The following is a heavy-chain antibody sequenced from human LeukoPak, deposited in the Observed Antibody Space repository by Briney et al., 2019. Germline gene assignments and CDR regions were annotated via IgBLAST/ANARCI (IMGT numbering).Heavy chain of an antibody. Sequence: GGSLRLSCAASGFTFSSYSMNWVRQAPGKGLEWVSSISSSSSYIYYADSVKGRFTISRDNAKNSLYLQMNSLRAEDTAVYYCARDDIYCSSTSCYGPGTGYWGQGTLVTVSS. CDR3: ARDDIYCSSTSCYGPGTGY. CDR2: ISSSSSYI. V-gene: IGHV3-21*01. D-gene: IGHD2-2*01. J-gene: IGHJ4*02. CDR1: GFTFSSYS.